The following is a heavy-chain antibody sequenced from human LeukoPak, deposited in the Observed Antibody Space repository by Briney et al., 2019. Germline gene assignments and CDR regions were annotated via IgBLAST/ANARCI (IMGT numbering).Heavy chain of an antibody. CDR3: ARSSSDYTQTGFDY. V-gene: IGHV4-4*07. Sequence: SETLSLTCTVPGGPISRYYLSWIRQPAGKGLEWIGRIYITGSPKYNPSLKSRVTMSLDTSKNQFSLKLSSVTAADTAVYYCARSSSDYTQTGFDYWGQGTLVTVSS. D-gene: IGHD3-22*01. CDR1: GGPISRYY. CDR2: IYITGSP. J-gene: IGHJ4*02.